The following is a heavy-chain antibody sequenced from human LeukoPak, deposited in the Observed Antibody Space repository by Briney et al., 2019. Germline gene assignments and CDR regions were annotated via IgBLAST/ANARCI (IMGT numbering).Heavy chain of an antibody. J-gene: IGHJ2*01. CDR3: ATTLGGSYRYWYFDL. D-gene: IGHD1-26*01. Sequence: SVKVSCKVSGYTLTELSMHWVRQAPGKGLEWMGGFDPEDGETIYAQKFQGRVTMTEDTSTDTAYMELSSLRSEDTAVYYCATTLGGSYRYWYFDLWGRGTLVTVSS. CDR2: FDPEDGET. CDR1: GYTLTELS. V-gene: IGHV1-24*01.